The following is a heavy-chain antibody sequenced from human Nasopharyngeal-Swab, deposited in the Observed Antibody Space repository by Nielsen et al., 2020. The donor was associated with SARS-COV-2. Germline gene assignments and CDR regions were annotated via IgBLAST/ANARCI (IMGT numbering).Heavy chain of an antibody. V-gene: IGHV3-30*04. CDR2: ISYDGSNK. J-gene: IGHJ6*02. D-gene: IGHD2-15*01. Sequence: GESLKISCAASGFTFSSYAMHWVRQAPGKGPEWVAVISYDGSNKYYADSVKGRFTISRDNSKNTLYLQMNSLRAEDTAVYYCARDMDCSGGSCSSNYYYYGMDVWGQGTTVTVSS. CDR3: ARDMDCSGGSCSSNYYYYGMDV. CDR1: GFTFSSYA.